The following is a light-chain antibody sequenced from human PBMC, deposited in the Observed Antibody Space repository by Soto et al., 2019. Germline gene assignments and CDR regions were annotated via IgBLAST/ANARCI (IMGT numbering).Light chain of an antibody. Sequence: ASVGDSVTITCRASQSISRYLNWYQQKPGKAPKLLIYAASTLQSGVPSRFSGSGSGTDFTLTISCLQSEDFATYYCQQYYSYPLTFGGGTKVDIK. J-gene: IGKJ4*01. CDR2: AAS. V-gene: IGKV1-8*01. CDR1: QSISRY. CDR3: QQYYSYPLT.